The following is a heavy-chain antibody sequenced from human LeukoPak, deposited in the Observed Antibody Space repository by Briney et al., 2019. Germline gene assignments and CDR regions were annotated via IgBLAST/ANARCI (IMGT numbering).Heavy chain of an antibody. CDR2: IYYSGST. CDR1: GGSISSGGYY. D-gene: IGHD2-2*01. CDR3: ARGKYQLDY. J-gene: IGHJ4*02. Sequence: SETLSLTCTVSGGSISSGGYYWSWIRQHPGKGLEWIANIYYSGSTFYNPSLKSRVTISVDTSNNQFSLKLSSVTAADTAVYYCARGKYQLDYWGQGTLVTVSS. V-gene: IGHV4-31*03.